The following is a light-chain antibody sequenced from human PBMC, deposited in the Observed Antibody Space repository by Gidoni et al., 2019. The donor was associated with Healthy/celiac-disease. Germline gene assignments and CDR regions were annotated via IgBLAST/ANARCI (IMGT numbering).Light chain of an antibody. CDR1: ALPTQY. CDR2: KDS. J-gene: IGLJ3*02. V-gene: IGLV3-25*03. Sequence: SYELTQPPSVSVSPGQTARITCSGDALPTQYAYWYQQKPGQAPVLVIYKDSERPSGIPERFSGSSSGTTVTLTISGVQAEDEADYYCQSADSSGTYVFGGGIKLTVL. CDR3: QSADSSGTYV.